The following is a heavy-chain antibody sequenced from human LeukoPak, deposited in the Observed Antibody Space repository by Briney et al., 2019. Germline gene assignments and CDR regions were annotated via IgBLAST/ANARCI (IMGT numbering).Heavy chain of an antibody. CDR3: AKIPVQQGFDY. Sequence: PGGSLRLSCAASGFTFSSYGMHWVRQAPGKGLEWVAVISYDGSNKYYADSVKGRITISRDNSKNTLYLQMNSLRAEDTAMYYCAKIPVQQGFDYWGQGTLVTVSS. D-gene: IGHD5-18*01. V-gene: IGHV3-30*18. CDR2: ISYDGSNK. J-gene: IGHJ4*02. CDR1: GFTFSSYG.